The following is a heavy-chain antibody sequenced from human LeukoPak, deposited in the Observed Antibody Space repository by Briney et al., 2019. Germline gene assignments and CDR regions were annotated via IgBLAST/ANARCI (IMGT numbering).Heavy chain of an antibody. CDR2: ISYDGSNK. V-gene: IGHV3-30-3*01. D-gene: IGHD2/OR15-2a*01. CDR1: GFTFSSYA. J-gene: IGHJ4*02. CDR3: ARDASLSPWH. Sequence: PGGSLRLSCAASGFTFSSYAMHWVRQAPGKGLEWVAVISYDGSNKYYADSVKGRFTISRDNSKNTLYLQMNSLRAEDTAVYYCARDASLSPWHWGQGTLVTVSS.